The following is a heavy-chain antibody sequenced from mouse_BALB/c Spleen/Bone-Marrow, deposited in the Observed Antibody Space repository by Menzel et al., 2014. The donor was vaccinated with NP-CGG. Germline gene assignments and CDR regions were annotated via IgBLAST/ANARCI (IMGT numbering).Heavy chain of an antibody. V-gene: IGHV1S56*01. D-gene: IGHD1-1*01. Sequence: QVQLQQSGPELVKPGASVRISCKASGYTFTSYYIHWAKQRPGQGLEWIGWIYPGNVNTKYNEKFKGKATLTADKSSSTADMQLSSLTSEDSAVYFCARFYYGSSYAMDYWGQGTSVTVSS. CDR2: IYPGNVNT. CDR3: ARFYYGSSYAMDY. CDR1: GYTFTSYY. J-gene: IGHJ4*01.